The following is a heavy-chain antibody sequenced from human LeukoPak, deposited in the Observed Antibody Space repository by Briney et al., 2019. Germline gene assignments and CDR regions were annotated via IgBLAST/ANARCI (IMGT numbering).Heavy chain of an antibody. CDR1: GFTFSSYS. CDR3: ARQSMVRGVINPVTYFDY. D-gene: IGHD3-10*01. V-gene: IGHV3-21*01. CDR2: ISSSSSYI. Sequence: GGSLRLSCVASGFTFSSYSMNWVRQAPGKGLEWVSSISSSSSYIYYADSVKGRFTISRDNAKNSLYLQMNSLRAEDTAVYYCARQSMVRGVINPVTYFDYWGQGTLVTVSS. J-gene: IGHJ4*02.